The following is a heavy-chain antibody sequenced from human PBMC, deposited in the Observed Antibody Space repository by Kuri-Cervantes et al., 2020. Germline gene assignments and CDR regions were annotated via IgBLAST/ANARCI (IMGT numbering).Heavy chain of an antibody. D-gene: IGHD7-27*01. Sequence: GSLRLSCAASGFPFSTYWMSWVRQAPGKGLEWIGSIYHSGSTYYNPSLKSRVTISVDTSKNQFSLKMSSVTAADTAVYYCARLGGNWAGDYWGQGTLVTVSS. CDR3: ARLGGNWAGDY. CDR2: IYHSGST. J-gene: IGHJ4*02. CDR1: GFPFSTYW. V-gene: IGHV4-38-2*01.